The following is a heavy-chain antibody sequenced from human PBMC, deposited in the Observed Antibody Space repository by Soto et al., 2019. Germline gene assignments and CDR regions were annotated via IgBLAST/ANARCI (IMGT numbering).Heavy chain of an antibody. V-gene: IGHV1-69*12. CDR2: LIPIFGTA. D-gene: IGHD3-3*01. J-gene: IGHJ4*02. CDR3: ARVRVRFLEWLGSEG. Sequence: QVQLVQSGAEVKKPGSSVKVSCKASGGTFSSYAISWVRQAPGQGLEWMGGLIPIFGTANYAQKFQGRVTITADESTSTAYMELSSLRSEATAVYYCARVRVRFLEWLGSEGWGQGTLVTVSS. CDR1: GGTFSSYA.